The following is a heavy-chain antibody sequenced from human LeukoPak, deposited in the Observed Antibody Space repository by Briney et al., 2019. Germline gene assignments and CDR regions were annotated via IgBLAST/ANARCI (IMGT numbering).Heavy chain of an antibody. Sequence: SETLSLTCTVSGGSTSSYYWSWIRQPPGKGLEWIGYIYYSGSTNYNPSLKSRVTISVDTSKNQFSLKLSPVTAADTAMYYCARHWDSSAYLNWFDPWGQGTLVSVSS. CDR2: IYYSGST. CDR3: ARHWDSSAYLNWFDP. D-gene: IGHD3-22*01. V-gene: IGHV4-59*08. J-gene: IGHJ5*02. CDR1: GGSTSSYY.